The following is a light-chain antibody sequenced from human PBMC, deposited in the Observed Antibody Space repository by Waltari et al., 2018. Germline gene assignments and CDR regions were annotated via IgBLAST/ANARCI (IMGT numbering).Light chain of an antibody. CDR1: SSDVGAYNY. J-gene: IGLJ2*01. Sequence: SALTPPASVSGSPGPSITISCPGTSSDVGAYNYVSWYQQHPGKAPKLMIYEVSNRPSGVSNRFSGSKSGNTASLTISGLQAEDEADYYCSSYTSSSSVVFGGGTKLTVL. V-gene: IGLV2-14*01. CDR2: EVS. CDR3: SSYTSSSSVV.